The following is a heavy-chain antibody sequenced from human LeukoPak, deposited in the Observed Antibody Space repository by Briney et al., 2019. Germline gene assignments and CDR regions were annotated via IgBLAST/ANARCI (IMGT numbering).Heavy chain of an antibody. CDR2: ISGSGGST. D-gene: IGHD2-2*01. Sequence: SGGSLRLSCAASGFTFSNYGMSWVRQAPGKGLEWVSAISGSGGSTYYADSVKGRFTISRDNSKNTLYLQMNSLRAEDTAVYYCAKDIPLLPAARPDKNDYWGQGTLVTVSS. J-gene: IGHJ4*02. CDR3: AKDIPLLPAARPDKNDY. CDR1: GFTFSNYG. V-gene: IGHV3-23*01.